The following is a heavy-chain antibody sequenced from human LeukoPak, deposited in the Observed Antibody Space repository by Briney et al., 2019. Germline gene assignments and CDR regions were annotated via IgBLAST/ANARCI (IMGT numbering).Heavy chain of an antibody. CDR1: GGSISSGGYY. CDR2: IYYSGST. D-gene: IGHD3-22*01. Sequence: SETLSLTCTVSGGSISSGGYYWSWIRQHPGKCREWIGYIYYSGSTYYNPSLKSRVTISVETSKNQFSLKLSSVTAADPAVYYCARVGKCDSSGYFCFDYWGQGTLVTVSS. J-gene: IGHJ4*02. V-gene: IGHV4-31*03. CDR3: ARVGKCDSSGYFCFDY.